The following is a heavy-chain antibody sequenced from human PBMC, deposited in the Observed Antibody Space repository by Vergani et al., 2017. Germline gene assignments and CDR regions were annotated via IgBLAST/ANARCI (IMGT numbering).Heavy chain of an antibody. J-gene: IGHJ3*01. CDR1: GFTFNSYA. CDR3: AKVCGSTRCTDGGGAFDV. D-gene: IGHD2-2*01. Sequence: QLLESGGGLIQPGGSLRLSCAASGFTFNSYALTWVRPAPGKGLEWVSGINNNGGSTYYADSVKGRFTISRGNYKNTLYLQMTDLRAEDTATYYCAKVCGSTRCTDGGGAFDVWGHGTMVTVSS. CDR2: INNNGGST. V-gene: IGHV3-23*01.